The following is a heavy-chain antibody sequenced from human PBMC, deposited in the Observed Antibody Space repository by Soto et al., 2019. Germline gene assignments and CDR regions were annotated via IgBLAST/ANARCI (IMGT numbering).Heavy chain of an antibody. CDR1: GFTFSSYA. D-gene: IGHD1-1*01. V-gene: IGHV3-23*01. CDR3: AKSDGTTRGYYYYMDV. Sequence: EVQLLESGGDLVQPGGSLRLSCATSGFTFSSYAMNWVRQAPGKGLEWVSAISGSGDSTYYADSVKGRFTISRDNSKNTLYLQMNSLRAEDTAVYYCAKSDGTTRGYYYYMDVWGKGTTGTVSS. CDR2: ISGSGDST. J-gene: IGHJ6*03.